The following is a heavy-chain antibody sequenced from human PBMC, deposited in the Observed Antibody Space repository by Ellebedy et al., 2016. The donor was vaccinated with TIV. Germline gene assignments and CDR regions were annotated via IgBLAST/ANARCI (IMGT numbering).Heavy chain of an antibody. CDR2: VSANGGST. V-gene: IGHV3-23*01. D-gene: IGHD5-24*01. Sequence: GESLKISXAGSGFSFSSYAMTWVRQAPGKGLDWVSAVSANGGSTYYADSVKGRFTIFRDNSKNTLYLQMNSLRAEDTAVYYCAKDRYTDRGRYFDYWGQGTLVTVSS. CDR1: GFSFSSYA. J-gene: IGHJ4*02. CDR3: AKDRYTDRGRYFDY.